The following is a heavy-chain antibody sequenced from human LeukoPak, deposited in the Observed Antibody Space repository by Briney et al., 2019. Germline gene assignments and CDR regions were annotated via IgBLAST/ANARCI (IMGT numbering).Heavy chain of an antibody. CDR3: TRGGELMNF. V-gene: IGHV4-61*02. CDR2: IYTSGST. Sequence: NSSETLSLTCTVSGGSVNSGNYYWTWIRQPAGKRLEWIGRIYTSGSTNYNPSLKSRVTISIDASKNQFSLRLTSVTAADTAVYYCTRGGELMNFWGQGTLVTVSS. CDR1: GGSVNSGNYY. J-gene: IGHJ4*02. D-gene: IGHD1-26*01.